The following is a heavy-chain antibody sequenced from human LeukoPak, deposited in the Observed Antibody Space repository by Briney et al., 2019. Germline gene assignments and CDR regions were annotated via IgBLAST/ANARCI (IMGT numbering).Heavy chain of an antibody. CDR2: IRYDGGNK. Sequence: GGPRRLSCAASEFIFSSYGMPWVRQPPGKGLGWVAFIRYDGGNKYYADSVKGRFTISKDNSKTTLYLQMNSLRAEDTAVYYCATPPGENYYYMDVWGKGTTVTVSS. J-gene: IGHJ6*03. CDR3: ATPPGENYYYMDV. D-gene: IGHD3-16*01. V-gene: IGHV3-30*02. CDR1: EFIFSSYG.